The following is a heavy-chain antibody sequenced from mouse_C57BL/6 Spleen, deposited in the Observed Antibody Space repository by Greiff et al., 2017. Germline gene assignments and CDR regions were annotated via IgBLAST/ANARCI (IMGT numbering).Heavy chain of an antibody. V-gene: IGHV1-19*01. CDR3: ARGGYGSGGWYFDV. Sequence: VQLQQSGPVLVKPGASVKMSCKASGYTFTDYYMNWVKQSPGKSLEWIGVINPYNGGTSYNQKFKGKATLTVDKSSSTAYMELNSLTSEDSAVYYCARGGYGSGGWYFDVWGTGTTVTVAS. CDR2: INPYNGGT. D-gene: IGHD1-1*01. J-gene: IGHJ1*03. CDR1: GYTFTDYY.